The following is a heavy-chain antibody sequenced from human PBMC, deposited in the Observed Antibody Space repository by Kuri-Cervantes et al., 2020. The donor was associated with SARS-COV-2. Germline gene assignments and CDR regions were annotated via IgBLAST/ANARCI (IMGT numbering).Heavy chain of an antibody. D-gene: IGHD3-22*01. V-gene: IGHV3-7*03. CDR3: ARRGILYYDSSGFAFDI. CDR2: IKQDGSEK. J-gene: IGHJ3*02. CDR1: GFTFSSHW. Sequence: ETLSLTCAASGFTFSSHWMNWVRQAPGKGLEWVANIKQDGSEKNYVDSVKGRFTISRDNAKNSLYLQMNSLRPEDTAVYYCARRGILYYDSSGFAFDIWGQGTMVTVSS.